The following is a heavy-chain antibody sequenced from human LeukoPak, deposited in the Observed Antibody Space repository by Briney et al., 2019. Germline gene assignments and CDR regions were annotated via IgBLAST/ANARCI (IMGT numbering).Heavy chain of an antibody. Sequence: GRSLRLSCAASGFTFSSYGMHWVRQAPGKGLEWVAVISYDGSNKYYADSAKGRFTISRDNSKNTLYLQMNSLRAEDTAVYYCAKDVAAVRLDYWGQGTLVTVSS. CDR3: AKDVAAVRLDY. CDR2: ISYDGSNK. V-gene: IGHV3-30*18. CDR1: GFTFSSYG. J-gene: IGHJ4*02. D-gene: IGHD6-13*01.